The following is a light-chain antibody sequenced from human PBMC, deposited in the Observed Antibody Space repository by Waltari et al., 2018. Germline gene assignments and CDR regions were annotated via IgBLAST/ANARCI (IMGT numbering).Light chain of an antibody. Sequence: QSALTQPRSVSGSPGQSVTISCIGTRSDDCGYNYVSWDQQYPGKAPKLVIYDVNKRPSGVPDRFSGSKSGNTASLTISGLQAEDEADYYCCSYAGSSTFYVFGSGTEVTV. CDR2: DVN. V-gene: IGLV2-11*01. J-gene: IGLJ1*01. CDR3: CSYAGSSTFYV. CDR1: RSDDCGYNY.